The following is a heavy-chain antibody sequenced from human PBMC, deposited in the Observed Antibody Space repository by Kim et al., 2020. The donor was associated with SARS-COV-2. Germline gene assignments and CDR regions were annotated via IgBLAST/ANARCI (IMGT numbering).Heavy chain of an antibody. Sequence: SETLSLTCTVSGGSISSDTFCWGWIRQPPGKGLEWIGSIYNSGNTNYNPSLRSRVTISMDTTTNQFYLMLTSVTAADTALYYCASHYYAGSRSYQGSDPWGQGSLVPLSS. J-gene: IGHJ5*02. D-gene: IGHD3-10*01. CDR3: ASHYYAGSRSYQGSDP. CDR2: IYNSGNT. V-gene: IGHV4-39*01. CDR1: GGSISSDTFC.